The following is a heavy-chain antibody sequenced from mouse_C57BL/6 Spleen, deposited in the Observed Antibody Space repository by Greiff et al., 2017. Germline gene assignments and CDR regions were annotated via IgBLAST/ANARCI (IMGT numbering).Heavy chain of an antibody. V-gene: IGHV1-39*01. CDR1: GYSFTDYN. CDR2: INPNYGTT. D-gene: IGHD1-1*01. CDR3: ARSVTTVGPDFGY. Sequence: EVHVKQSGPELVKPGASVKISCKASGYSFTDYNMNWVKQSNGKSLEWIGVINPNYGTTSSNHKFKGKATLTVDQSSSTAYMQLNSLTSEDSAVYYCARSVTTVGPDFGYWGQGTTLTVSS. J-gene: IGHJ2*01.